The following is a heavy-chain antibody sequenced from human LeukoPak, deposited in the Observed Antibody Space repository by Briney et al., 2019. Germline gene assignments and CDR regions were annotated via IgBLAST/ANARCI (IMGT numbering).Heavy chain of an antibody. V-gene: IGHV3-23*01. CDR1: GFTFSSYA. CDR2: ISGSGGST. CDR3: AKDLLYGGNQAEYFQH. J-gene: IGHJ1*01. D-gene: IGHD4-23*01. Sequence: GGSLRLSCAASGFTFSSYAMSWVRQAPGKGLEWVSAISGSGGSTYYADSVKGRFTISRDNSKNTLYLQINSLRAEDTAVYYCAKDLLYGGNQAEYFQHWGQGTLVTVSS.